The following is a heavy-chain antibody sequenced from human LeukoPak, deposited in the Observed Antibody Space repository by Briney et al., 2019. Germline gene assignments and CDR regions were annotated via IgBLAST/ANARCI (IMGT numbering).Heavy chain of an antibody. CDR1: GYGFTSYW. V-gene: IGHV5-51*01. CDR3: ARGHDYVWGSYRYFDAFDI. Sequence: GESLKISCKGSGYGFTSYWIGWVRQMPGKGLEWMGIIYPGDSDTRYSPSFQGQVTISADKSISTAYLQWSSLKASDTAMYYCARGHDYVWGSYRYFDAFDIWGQGTMVTVSS. CDR2: IYPGDSDT. D-gene: IGHD3-16*02. J-gene: IGHJ3*02.